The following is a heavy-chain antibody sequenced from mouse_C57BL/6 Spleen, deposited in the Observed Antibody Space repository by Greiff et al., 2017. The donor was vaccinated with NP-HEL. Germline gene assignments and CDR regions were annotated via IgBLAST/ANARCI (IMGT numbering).Heavy chain of an antibody. D-gene: IGHD1-1*01. V-gene: IGHV14-1*01. CDR2: IDLEDGDT. CDR1: GFNIKDYY. Sequence: VQLQQSGAELVRPGASVKLSCTASGFNIKDYYMHWVKQRPEQGLEWIGRIDLEDGDTEYAPKFQGKATMTADTSSNTAYLQLSSLTSEDTAVYYCTSHYYGSRYFDVWGTGTTVTVSS. J-gene: IGHJ1*03. CDR3: TSHYYGSRYFDV.